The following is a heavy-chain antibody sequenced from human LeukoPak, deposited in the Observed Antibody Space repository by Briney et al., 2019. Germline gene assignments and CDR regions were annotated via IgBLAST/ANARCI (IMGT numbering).Heavy chain of an antibody. J-gene: IGHJ4*02. D-gene: IGHD3-9*01. CDR1: GFTFSSYS. Sequence: PGGSLRLSCAASGFTFSSYSMNWVRQAPGKGLEWVSSISSSSSYIYYADSVKGRFTISRDNAKNSLYLQMNSLRAEDTAVYYCARRTSLRYFDWLSKAPLDYWGQGTLVTVSS. V-gene: IGHV3-21*01. CDR3: ARRTSLRYFDWLSKAPLDY. CDR2: ISSSSSYI.